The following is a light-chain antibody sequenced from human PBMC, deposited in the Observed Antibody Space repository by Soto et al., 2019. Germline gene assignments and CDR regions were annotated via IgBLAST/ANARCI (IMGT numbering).Light chain of an antibody. Sequence: QSVLSQPASVSGSPGQSITISCTGTSSDVGGYKYVSWYRQHPGKAPKLMIYEVSNRPSGVSNRFSASKSGNTASLTISGLQAEDEADYYCSSYTSSSTWVLGGGTQLTVL. CDR2: EVS. CDR1: SSDVGGYKY. V-gene: IGLV2-14*01. J-gene: IGLJ3*02. CDR3: SSYTSSSTWV.